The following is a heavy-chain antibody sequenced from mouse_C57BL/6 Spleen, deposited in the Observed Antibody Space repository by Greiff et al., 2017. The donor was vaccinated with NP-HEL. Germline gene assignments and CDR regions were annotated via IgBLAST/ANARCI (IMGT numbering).Heavy chain of an antibody. D-gene: IGHD1-1*01. CDR2: IDPEHGDT. V-gene: IGHV14-4*01. CDR1: GFNIKDDY. J-gene: IGHJ1*03. Sequence: VQLQQSGAELVRPGASVKLSCTASGFNIKDDYMHWVKQRPEQGLEWIGWIDPEHGDTEYASKFQGKATITADTSSNTAYLQLSSLTSADPAVYYCTTLSCSSSYWYCDVWGTGTTVTVSS. CDR3: TTLSCSSSYWYCDV.